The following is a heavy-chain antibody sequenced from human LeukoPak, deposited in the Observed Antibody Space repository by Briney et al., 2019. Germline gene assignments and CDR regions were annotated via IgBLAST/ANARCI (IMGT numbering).Heavy chain of an antibody. CDR2: ISSSGAST. V-gene: IGHV3-23*01. J-gene: IGHJ5*02. CDR3: AKKVSSSPSGGFDP. Sequence: GGSLRLSCAASGFTFSNYAMRWVRQAPGKGLEWVSAISSSGASTYYADSVKGRFTISRDNSRNTLYLQMNSLRAEDTAVYYCAKKVSSSPSGGFDPWGQGTLVTVSS. CDR1: GFTFSNYA. D-gene: IGHD6-25*01.